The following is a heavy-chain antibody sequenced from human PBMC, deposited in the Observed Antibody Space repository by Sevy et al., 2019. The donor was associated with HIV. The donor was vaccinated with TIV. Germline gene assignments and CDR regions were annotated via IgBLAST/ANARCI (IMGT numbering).Heavy chain of an antibody. CDR3: ARGSEVRGSTNSAFEI. V-gene: IGHV1-2*02. CDR2: VNPEGGDT. Sequence: ASVKVSCKASGYTFTGYYVHWMRQAPGQGLEWMGWVNPEGGDTNYPQNFQGRVTMTRDTSINTAYMELSSLTSDDTVVYYCARGSEVRGSTNSAFEIWGQGTMVTVSS. D-gene: IGHD2-8*01. J-gene: IGHJ3*02. CDR1: GYTFTGYY.